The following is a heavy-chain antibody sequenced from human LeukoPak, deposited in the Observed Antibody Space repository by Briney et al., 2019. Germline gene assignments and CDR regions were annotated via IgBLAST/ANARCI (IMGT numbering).Heavy chain of an antibody. J-gene: IGHJ3*02. CDR3: ARDLNQNYYDILTSGNAFDI. CDR2: ISGDGVSP. D-gene: IGHD3-9*01. Sequence: AGGSLRLSCAASGFTFNNYALAWVRQTPEKGLECVSAISGDGVSPYYVDSVRGRFTISRDNSKNTLYLQMHSLRVEDTAVYYCARDLNQNYYDILTSGNAFDIWGQGTMVTVSS. CDR1: GFTFNNYA. V-gene: IGHV3-23*01.